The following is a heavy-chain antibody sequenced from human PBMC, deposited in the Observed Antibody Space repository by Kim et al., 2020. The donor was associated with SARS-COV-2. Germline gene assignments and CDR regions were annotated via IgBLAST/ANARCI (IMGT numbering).Heavy chain of an antibody. J-gene: IGHJ5*02. CDR2: IYYSGST. D-gene: IGHD2-2*01. CDR3: AREVVPAAIALVSSNWFDP. CDR1: GGSISSGGYY. V-gene: IGHV4-31*03. Sequence: SETLSLTCTVSGGSISSGGYYWSWIRQHPGKGLEWIGYIYYSGSTYYNPSLKSRVTISVDTSKNQFSLKLSSVTAADTAVYYCAREVVPAAIALVSSNWFDPWGQGTLVTVSS.